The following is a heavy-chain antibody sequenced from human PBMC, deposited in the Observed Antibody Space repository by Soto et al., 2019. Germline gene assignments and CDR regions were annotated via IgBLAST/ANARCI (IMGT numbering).Heavy chain of an antibody. CDR2: ICYSGST. CDR3: AREGAYCSGGSCWLGNYYYYGMDV. J-gene: IGHJ6*02. CDR1: GGSTSSGGYY. Sequence: PSETLSLTCTVSGGSTSSGGYYWSWIRQHPGKGLEWIGYICYSGSTYYNPSLKSRVTISVDTSKNQFSLKLSSVTAADTAVYYGAREGAYCSGGSCWLGNYYYYGMDVWGQGTTVTVSS. D-gene: IGHD2-15*01. V-gene: IGHV4-31*03.